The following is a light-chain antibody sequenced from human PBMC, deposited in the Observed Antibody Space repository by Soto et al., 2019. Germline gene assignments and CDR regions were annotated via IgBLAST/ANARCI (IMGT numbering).Light chain of an antibody. Sequence: DIQMTQSPSTLSGSVGDRVTITCRASQTISSWLAWYQQKPGKAPKLLIYKASTLKSGVPSRFSGSGSGTEFTLTISSLQPDDFAVYYCHQYDKWPPITFGQGTRLEIK. CDR3: HQYDKWPPIT. CDR2: KAS. CDR1: QTISSW. V-gene: IGKV1-5*03. J-gene: IGKJ5*01.